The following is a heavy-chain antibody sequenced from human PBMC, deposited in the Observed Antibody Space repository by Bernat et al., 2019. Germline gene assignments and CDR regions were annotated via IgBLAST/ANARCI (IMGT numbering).Heavy chain of an antibody. D-gene: IGHD2-2*01. V-gene: IGHV3-33*01. CDR2: IWFDGTNI. Sequence: QVQLVESGGGVVQPGRSLRLSCAASGFNFSNYGMHWVRQAPGKGLEWVAVIWFDGTNIYYADSVKGRFTISRDNSNKMMYLQMNSLSAEDTAVYYCARPPDQFLSPYYFNYWGQGTLVTVSS. CDR1: GFNFSNYG. CDR3: ARPPDQFLSPYYFNY. J-gene: IGHJ4*02.